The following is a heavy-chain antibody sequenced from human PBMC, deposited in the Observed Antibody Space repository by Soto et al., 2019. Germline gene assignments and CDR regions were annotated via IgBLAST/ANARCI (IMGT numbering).Heavy chain of an antibody. Sequence: SETLSLTWLVSGASISCSCWSGGRQSPGKGLEWLGYVYYTGSTNYSPSLRSRVSISVDTSKNEFSLRLSSVTAADTAVYFCARSVAVPGAHIDYWGQGTQVTVSS. CDR3: ARSVAVPGAHIDY. CDR1: GASISCSC. V-gene: IGHV4-59*01. CDR2: VYYTGST. J-gene: IGHJ4*02. D-gene: IGHD6-19*01.